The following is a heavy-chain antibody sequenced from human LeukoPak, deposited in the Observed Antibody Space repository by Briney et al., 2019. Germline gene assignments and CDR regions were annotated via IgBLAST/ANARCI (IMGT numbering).Heavy chain of an antibody. CDR2: MNPNSGNT. CDR1: GYTFTSYD. J-gene: IGHJ4*02. D-gene: IGHD1-26*01. CDR3: AADQGSVGMGATTGPYR. V-gene: IGHV1-8*01. Sequence: ASVTVSCKASGYTFTSYDINWVRQATGQGLEWMGWMNPNSGNTGYAQKFQERVTITRDMSTSTAYMELSSLRSEDTAVYYCAADQGSVGMGATTGPYRWGQGTLVTVSS.